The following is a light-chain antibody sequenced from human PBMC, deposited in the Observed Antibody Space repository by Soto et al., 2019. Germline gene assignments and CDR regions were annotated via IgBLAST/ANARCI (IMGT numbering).Light chain of an antibody. CDR2: GAS. V-gene: IGKV3-20*01. J-gene: IGKJ2*03. CDR3: QQYGSAPFS. Sequence: EIVLTQSPGTLSLSPGERATLSCRASQSVSLNYLAWYQQKPGQTPRLLIYGASSRANGIPDRLSGSGPGTDFTLTIGRLEPEDFAVYYCQQYGSAPFSFGQGTKVEIK. CDR1: QSVSLNY.